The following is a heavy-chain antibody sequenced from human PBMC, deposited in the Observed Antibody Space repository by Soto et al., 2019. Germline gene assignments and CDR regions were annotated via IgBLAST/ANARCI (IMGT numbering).Heavy chain of an antibody. CDR1: GGSISSSSYY. V-gene: IGHV4-39*01. Sequence: PSETLSLTCTVSGGSISSSSYYWGWIRQPPGKGLEWIGSIYYSGSTYYNPSLKSRVTISVDTSKNQFSLKLSPVTAADTAVYYFARCSFRGAITYYYYGMDVWGQGTTVTVSS. J-gene: IGHJ6*02. CDR3: ARCSFRGAITYYYYGMDV. CDR2: IYYSGST. D-gene: IGHD3-10*01.